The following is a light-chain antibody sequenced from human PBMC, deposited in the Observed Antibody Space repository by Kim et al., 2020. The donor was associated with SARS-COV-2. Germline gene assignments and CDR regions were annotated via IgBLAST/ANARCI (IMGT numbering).Light chain of an antibody. V-gene: IGLV3-1*01. Sequence: VYPGQTDRQTCSGGKLGDKYDCGYQKKPGRTPVLDIDQDSKRASGIPERFSGYNSGSTATLTISGTQAMDEADYYCQAWDSSAYVFGTGTKVTVL. CDR1: KLGDKY. J-gene: IGLJ1*01. CDR2: QDS. CDR3: QAWDSSAYV.